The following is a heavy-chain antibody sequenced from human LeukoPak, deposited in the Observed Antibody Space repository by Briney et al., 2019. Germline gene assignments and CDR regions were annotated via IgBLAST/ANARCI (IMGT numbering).Heavy chain of an antibody. V-gene: IGHV3-49*04. CDR2: IRSKAYGGTT. Sequence: GGSLRLSCTASGFTFGDYAMSWVRQAPGKGLEWVGFIRSKAYGGTTEYAASVKGRFTISRDDSKSIAYLQMNSLKTEDTAVYYCTRELRFLEWLPGLYYYYYMDVWGKGTTVTVSS. J-gene: IGHJ6*03. CDR3: TRELRFLEWLPGLYYYYYMDV. CDR1: GFTFGDYA. D-gene: IGHD3-3*01.